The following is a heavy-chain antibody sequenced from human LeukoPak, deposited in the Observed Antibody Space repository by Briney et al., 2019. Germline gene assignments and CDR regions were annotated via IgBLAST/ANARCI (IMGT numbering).Heavy chain of an antibody. J-gene: IGHJ4*02. V-gene: IGHV4-39*01. D-gene: IGHD1-26*01. CDR3: ARNASDSGTSDFDY. CDR2: IYYSGST. Sequence: SESLTLTCTVSGGSISSGTYYWGWIRQPPGEGLEWIGSIYYSGSTSYNPSLKSRVTISVDTSKNQFSLKLDSVTAADTAVYYCARNASDSGTSDFDYWGQGTLVTVSS. CDR1: GGSISSGTYY.